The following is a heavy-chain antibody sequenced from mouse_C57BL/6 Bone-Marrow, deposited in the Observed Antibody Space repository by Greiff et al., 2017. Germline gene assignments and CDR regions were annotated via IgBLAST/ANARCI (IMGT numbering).Heavy chain of an antibody. CDR2: IDPENGDT. V-gene: IGHV14-4*01. J-gene: IGHJ2*01. Sequence: VQLQQSGAELVRPGASVTLSCTASGFNIKDDYMHWVKQRPEQGLEWIGWIDPENGDTEYAAKFQGKATITADTSSNTAYLQLSSLTSEDTAVYYCTPLDCYGSSYDYWGQGTTLTVSS. D-gene: IGHD1-1*01. CDR3: TPLDCYGSSYDY. CDR1: GFNIKDDY.